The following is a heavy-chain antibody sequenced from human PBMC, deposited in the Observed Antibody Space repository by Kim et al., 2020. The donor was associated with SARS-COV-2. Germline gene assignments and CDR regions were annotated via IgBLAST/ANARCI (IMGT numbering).Heavy chain of an antibody. J-gene: IGHJ4*02. D-gene: IGHD3-3*01. CDR3: AKDAHGLPYYDFWSGYYNDY. V-gene: IGHV3-30*02. Sequence: RFTISRDNSKNPLYLQMNSLRAEDTAVYYCAKDAHGLPYYDFWSGYYNDYWGQGTLVTVSS.